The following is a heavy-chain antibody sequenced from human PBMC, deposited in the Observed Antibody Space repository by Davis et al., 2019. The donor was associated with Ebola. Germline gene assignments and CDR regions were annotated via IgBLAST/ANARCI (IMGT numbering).Heavy chain of an antibody. J-gene: IGHJ6*02. CDR1: GGSISSSGYY. Sequence: MPSETLSLTCTVSGGSISSSGYYWAWIRRPPGKGLECIGSAYYSGSSGSTHYNPSLKSRVTISADTSKNQLSLRMSSVTAADTAVYYCARQSAQEYGMDVWGQGTTVAVSS. CDR3: ARQSAQEYGMDV. V-gene: IGHV4-39*01. CDR2: AYYSGSSGST.